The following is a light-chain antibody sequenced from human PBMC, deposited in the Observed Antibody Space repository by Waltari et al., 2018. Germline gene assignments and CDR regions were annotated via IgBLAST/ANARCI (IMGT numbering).Light chain of an antibody. CDR2: KAS. V-gene: IGKV1-5*03. J-gene: IGKJ1*01. Sequence: DIQMTQSPSTLSASVGDRVTITCLARQSISSWLAWYQQKPGKAPKVLIYKASSLESGVPSRFSGSGSGTEFTLTISSLQPDDFATYYCQQYNTYWTFGQGTKVEIK. CDR1: QSISSW. CDR3: QQYNTYWT.